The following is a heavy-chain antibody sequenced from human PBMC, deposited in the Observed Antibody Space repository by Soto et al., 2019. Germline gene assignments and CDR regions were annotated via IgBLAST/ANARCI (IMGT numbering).Heavy chain of an antibody. D-gene: IGHD3-3*01. CDR3: ARGRVYYDFWSGPFDI. J-gene: IGHJ3*02. V-gene: IGHV4-61*01. CDR2: IYYSGST. Sequence: SETLSLTCTVSGGSVSSGSYYWSWIRQPPGKGLEWIGYIYYSGSTNYNPSLKSRVTISVDTSKNQFSLKLSSVTAADTAVYYCARGRVYYDFWSGPFDIWGQGTMVTVSS. CDR1: GGSVSSGSYY.